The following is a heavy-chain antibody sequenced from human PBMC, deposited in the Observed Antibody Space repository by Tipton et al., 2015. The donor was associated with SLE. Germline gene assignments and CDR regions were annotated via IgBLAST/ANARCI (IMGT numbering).Heavy chain of an antibody. V-gene: IGHV3-23*01. CDR3: AKDRIPDDRWNFDY. CDR2: IYGGGTT. CDR1: GFTFDTYA. J-gene: IGHJ4*02. Sequence: SLRLSCSASGFTFDTYAMHWVRQVPGKGLEWLSAIYGGGTTFYADSVKGRFTISRDNSKTTVYLHMDSLRAEDTAVYYCAKDRIPDDRWNFDYWGQGTLVTVSS. D-gene: IGHD2-2*01.